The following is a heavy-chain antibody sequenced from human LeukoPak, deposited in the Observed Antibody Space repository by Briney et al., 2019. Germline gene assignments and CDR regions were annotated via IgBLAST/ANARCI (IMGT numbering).Heavy chain of an antibody. CDR1: GGSFSGYY. CDR2: INHSGST. Sequence: SETLSLTCAVYGGSFSGYYWSWIRQPPGKGLEWIGEINHSGSTNYNPSLKSRVTISVDTSENQFSLKLSSVTAADTAVYYCARGRVYAISSYWFDPWGQGTLVTVSS. D-gene: IGHD2-8*01. J-gene: IGHJ5*02. CDR3: ARGRVYAISSYWFDP. V-gene: IGHV4-34*01.